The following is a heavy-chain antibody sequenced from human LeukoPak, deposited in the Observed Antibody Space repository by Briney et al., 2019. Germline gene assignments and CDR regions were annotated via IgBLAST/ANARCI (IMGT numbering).Heavy chain of an antibody. CDR3: ARTGPKTSITIFGGGGDEAFDI. Sequence: PSETLSRTCVVSGYYISSGYYWGCVTQPLGKGLGWIGSIYHSGSTYYNPSLTSRVSISVDTSKNQFSLKLSSVTAADTAVYYCARTGPKTSITIFGGGGDEAFDIWGQGTMVTVSS. D-gene: IGHD3-3*01. V-gene: IGHV4-38-2*01. CDR1: GYYISSGYY. J-gene: IGHJ3*02. CDR2: IYHSGST.